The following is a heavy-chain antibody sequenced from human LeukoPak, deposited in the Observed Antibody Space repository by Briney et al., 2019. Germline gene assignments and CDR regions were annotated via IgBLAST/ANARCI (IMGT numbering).Heavy chain of an antibody. CDR2: VYDTGDT. V-gene: IGHV4-59*01. CDR1: GTSITRTY. J-gene: IGHJ3*02. CDR3: ARQMTTLTTGRTFDI. D-gene: IGHD4-17*01. Sequence: PSETLSLTCTVSGTSITRTYWSWIRQPPGRGLESVGYVYDTGDTNYNPSLKSRVTISVDSSKNQFSLKLSSVTAADTAIYYCARQMTTLTTGRTFDIWGQGTMVTVSS.